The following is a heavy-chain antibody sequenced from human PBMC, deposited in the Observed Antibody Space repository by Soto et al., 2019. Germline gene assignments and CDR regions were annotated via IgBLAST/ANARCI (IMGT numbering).Heavy chain of an antibody. V-gene: IGHV5-51*01. CDR3: ARSSGSYYSYYGMDV. J-gene: IGHJ6*02. D-gene: IGHD1-26*01. CDR1: GYSCTSYW. Sequence: GESLKISCKGSGYSCTSYWIGWVRQMPGKGLEWMGIIYPGDSDTRYSPSFQGQVTLSADKSITTAYLQWSSLKASDNPMYYCARSSGSYYSYYGMDVWGQGTTVTVSS. CDR2: IYPGDSDT.